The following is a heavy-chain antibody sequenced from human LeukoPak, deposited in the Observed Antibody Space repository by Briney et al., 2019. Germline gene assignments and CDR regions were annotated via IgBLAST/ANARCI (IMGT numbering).Heavy chain of an antibody. J-gene: IGHJ4*02. V-gene: IGHV3-53*01. CDR2: IYSGGST. CDR3: AREDYYDSSGFDY. Sequence: PGGSLRLSCAASGFTVSSNYMSWVRQAPGKGLEWVSVIYSGGSTYYADSVKGRFTISRDNSKNTLYLQMNSLRAEDTAVYYCAREDYYDSSGFDYWGQGTLVIVSS. D-gene: IGHD3-22*01. CDR1: GFTVSSNY.